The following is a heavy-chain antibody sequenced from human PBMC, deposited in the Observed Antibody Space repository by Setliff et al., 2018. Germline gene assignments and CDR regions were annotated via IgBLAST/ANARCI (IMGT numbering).Heavy chain of an antibody. CDR2: IYYSGST. D-gene: IGHD3-22*01. Sequence: PSETLSLTCTVSGGSISSGGYYWSWIRQHPGKGLEWIGYIYYSGSTYYNPSLKSRVTISVDTPKNQFSLKLSSVTAADTAVYYCARTNYYDSSTYFNWFDPWGQGTLVTVSS. V-gene: IGHV4-31*03. CDR3: ARTNYYDSSTYFNWFDP. J-gene: IGHJ5*02. CDR1: GGSISSGGYY.